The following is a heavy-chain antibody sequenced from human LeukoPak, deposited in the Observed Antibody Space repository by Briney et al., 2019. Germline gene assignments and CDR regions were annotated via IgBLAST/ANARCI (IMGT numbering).Heavy chain of an antibody. V-gene: IGHV4-34*01. D-gene: IGHD5-24*01. Sequence: PSETLSLSCGVYGGSFSDYYWSWIRQPPGKGLEWIGEINPRGSTNYNPSLKSRVTLSADTSKNQFSLTLNSVTAADTAVYYCARRRLGYYFDYWGQGTLVTVSS. CDR3: ARRRLGYYFDY. J-gene: IGHJ4*02. CDR2: INPRGST. CDR1: GGSFSDYY.